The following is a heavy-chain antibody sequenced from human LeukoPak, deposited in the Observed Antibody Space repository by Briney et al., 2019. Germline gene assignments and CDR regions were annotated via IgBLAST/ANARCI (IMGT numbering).Heavy chain of an antibody. V-gene: IGHV4-39*01. J-gene: IGHJ4*02. Sequence: SETLSLTCTVSGDSISSSGYYWGWIRQPPGKGLEWIGIIHFSGTTYYNPSLKSRVTISVDTSKNQFSLRLPSVTAADPAVYYCARFRGVVSSSLLDFWGQGTLVTVSS. D-gene: IGHD3-10*01. CDR3: ARFRGVVSSSLLDF. CDR1: GDSISSSGYY. CDR2: IHFSGTT.